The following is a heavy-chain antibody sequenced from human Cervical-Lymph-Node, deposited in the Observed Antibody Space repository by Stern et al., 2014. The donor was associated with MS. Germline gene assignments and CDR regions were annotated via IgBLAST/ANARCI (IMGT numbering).Heavy chain of an antibody. Sequence: QVTLRESGPTLVKPTETLTLTCTVSGFSLTTNEVGVGWIRQPPGKALEWLGISYWDDDDRYTPSLKSRLTITRNTSENQVVLSMTNVGPEDTATYYCAHSLGAVTGYYSGMDVWGHGTTVTVSS. J-gene: IGHJ6*02. CDR3: AHSLGAVTGYYSGMDV. CDR2: SYWDDDD. V-gene: IGHV2-5*02. CDR1: GFSLTTNEVG. D-gene: IGHD4-17*01.